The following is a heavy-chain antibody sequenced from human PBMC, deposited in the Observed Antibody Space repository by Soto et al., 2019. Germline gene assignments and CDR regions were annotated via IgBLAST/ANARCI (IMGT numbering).Heavy chain of an antibody. CDR2: INHSGST. Sequence: SETLSLTCAVYGGSFSGYYWSWIRQPPGKGLEWIGEINHSGSTNYNPSLKSRVTISVDTSKNQFSLKLSSVTAADTAVYYCARSLTVTTGGDAFDIWGQGTMVTVSS. CDR3: ARSLTVTTGGDAFDI. D-gene: IGHD4-4*01. CDR1: GGSFSGYY. V-gene: IGHV4-34*01. J-gene: IGHJ3*02.